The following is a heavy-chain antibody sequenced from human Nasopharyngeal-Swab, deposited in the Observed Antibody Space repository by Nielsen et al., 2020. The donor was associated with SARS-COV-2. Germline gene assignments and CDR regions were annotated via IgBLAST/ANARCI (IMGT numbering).Heavy chain of an antibody. V-gene: IGHV3-33*01. CDR1: GFTFSSYG. CDR3: ARAIYCSSTSCFGFDY. CDR2: IWYDGSNK. Sequence: GESLKISCAASGFTFSSYGMHWVRQAPGKGLEWVAVIWYDGSNKYYADSVKGRFTISRDNSKNTLYLQMNSLRAEDTAVYYCARAIYCSSTSCFGFDYWGQGTLVTVS. D-gene: IGHD2-2*01. J-gene: IGHJ4*02.